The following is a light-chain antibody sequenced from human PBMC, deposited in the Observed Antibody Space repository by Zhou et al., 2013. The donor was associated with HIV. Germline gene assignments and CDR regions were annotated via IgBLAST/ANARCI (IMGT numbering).Light chain of an antibody. J-gene: IGKJ2*03. CDR3: MQASQWPFS. Sequence: DVSLTQSPFFLPVTLGQPASISCKSSESLLYSDGNTYLNWFQQRPGQSPRRLLYKLSNRDSGVPDRFSGSGSGTDFTLEISRVEAEDVGVYYCMQASQWPFSFGQGTKLEIK. CDR2: KLS. CDR1: ESLLYSDGNTY. V-gene: IGKV2-30*01.